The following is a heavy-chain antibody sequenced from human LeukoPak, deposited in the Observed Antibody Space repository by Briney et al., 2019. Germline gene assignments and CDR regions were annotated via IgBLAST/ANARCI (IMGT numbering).Heavy chain of an antibody. Sequence: GASVKVSCKASGGTFNNYSINWVRQAPGQGLEWMGWINPNSGGTNYAQKFQGRVTMTRDTSISTAYMELSRLRSDDTAVYYCARDWYYYDSSGYYSPANWFDPWGQGTLVTVSS. J-gene: IGHJ5*02. CDR2: INPNSGGT. CDR1: GGTFNNYS. V-gene: IGHV1-2*02. CDR3: ARDWYYYDSSGYYSPANWFDP. D-gene: IGHD3-22*01.